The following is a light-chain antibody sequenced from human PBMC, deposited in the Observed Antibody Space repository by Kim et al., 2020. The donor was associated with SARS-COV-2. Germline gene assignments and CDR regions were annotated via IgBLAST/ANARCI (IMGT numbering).Light chain of an antibody. Sequence: SELPQDPAVSVALGQTVRITCQGDSLRSYYASWYQQKPGQAPVLVIYGKNNRPSGIPDRFSGSSSGNTASLIITGDKAEDKADYYCNSRDSSGNVVFGG. CDR3: NSRDSSGNVV. CDR2: GKN. CDR1: SLRSYY. J-gene: IGLJ2*01. V-gene: IGLV3-19*01.